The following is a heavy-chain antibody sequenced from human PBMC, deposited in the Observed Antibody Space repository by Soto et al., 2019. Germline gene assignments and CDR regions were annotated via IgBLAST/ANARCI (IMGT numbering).Heavy chain of an antibody. CDR2: INHSGST. V-gene: IGHV4-34*01. CDR1: GGSFSGYY. D-gene: IGHD6-6*01. Sequence: SETLSLTCAVYGGSFSGYYWSWIRQPPGKGLEWIGEINHSGSTNYNPSLKSRVTISVDTSKNQFSLKLSSVTAADTAVYYCARVGGGVPSIAARPLDYWGQGTLVTVSS. CDR3: ARVGGGVPSIAARPLDY. J-gene: IGHJ4*02.